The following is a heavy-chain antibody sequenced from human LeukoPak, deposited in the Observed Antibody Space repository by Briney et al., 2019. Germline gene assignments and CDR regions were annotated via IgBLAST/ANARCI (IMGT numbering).Heavy chain of an antibody. Sequence: GGSLRLSCAASGFTGSSNCMSWVRQAPGKGLEWVSVIYRDGNTYYADSVKGRFTISRDNSKNTLYLQMNSLRAEDTAVYYCARDNCSSTSCYEVGGQGTLVTVSS. D-gene: IGHD2-2*01. CDR1: GFTGSSNC. CDR2: IYRDGNT. V-gene: IGHV3-53*01. CDR3: ARDNCSSTSCYEV. J-gene: IGHJ4*02.